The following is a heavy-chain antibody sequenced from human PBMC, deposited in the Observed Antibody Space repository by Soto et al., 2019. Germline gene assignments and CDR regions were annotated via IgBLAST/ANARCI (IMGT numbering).Heavy chain of an antibody. CDR1: GGSISSYY. J-gene: IGHJ5*02. Sequence: ETLSLTYTVSGGSISSYYWSWIRQPPGKGLEWIGYIYYSGSTNYNPSLKSRVTISVDTSKNQFSLKLSSVAAADTAVYYCARGDNWFDPWGQGTLVIVSS. CDR3: ARGDNWFDP. CDR2: IYYSGST. V-gene: IGHV4-59*01.